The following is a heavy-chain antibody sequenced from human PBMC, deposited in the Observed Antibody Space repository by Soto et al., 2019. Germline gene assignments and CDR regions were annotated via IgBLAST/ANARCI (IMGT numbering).Heavy chain of an antibody. CDR2: IYYSGTT. D-gene: IGHD3-16*01. CDR3: ARGKYVWGTYEDYYYMDV. V-gene: IGHV4-39*01. J-gene: IGHJ6*03. Sequence: QLQLQESGPGLVKPSEPLSLTCTVSGGSISNNNYYWGWIRQPPGKGLEWIGTIYYSGTTYFNPYLKSRVTISVDTSKNQFSLKLSSVTAADTAVYYCARGKYVWGTYEDYYYMDVWGKGTTVTVSS. CDR1: GGSISNNNYY.